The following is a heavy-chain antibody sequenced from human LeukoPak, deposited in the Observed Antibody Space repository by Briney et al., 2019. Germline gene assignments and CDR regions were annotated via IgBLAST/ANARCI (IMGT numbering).Heavy chain of an antibody. V-gene: IGHV3-7*01. D-gene: IGHD6-13*01. CDR1: GFTFSNYW. CDR2: IKQDGSEK. J-gene: IGHJ3*02. CDR3: ARAYSSPGGPSAFDI. Sequence: GGSLRLSCAASGFTFSNYWMSWVRQAPGKGLEWVANIKQDGSEKYYVDSVKGRFTISRDNAKNSLYLQMNSLRAEDTAVYYCARAYSSPGGPSAFDIWGQGTMVTVSS.